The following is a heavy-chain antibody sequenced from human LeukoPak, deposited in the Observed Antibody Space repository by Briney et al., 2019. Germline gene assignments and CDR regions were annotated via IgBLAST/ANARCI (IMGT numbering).Heavy chain of an antibody. V-gene: IGHV3-53*01. CDR2: IYGGGST. D-gene: IGHD6-19*01. CDR1: GFTVSSNY. CDR3: ARDLASSSGWEFDY. J-gene: IGHJ4*02. Sequence: GASLRLSCAASGFTVSSNYMNWVRQTPGKGLEWVSLIYGGGSTYYADSVKGRFTISRDNSKNTLYLQMNSLRAEDTAVYYCARDLASSSGWEFDYWGQGTLVTVSS.